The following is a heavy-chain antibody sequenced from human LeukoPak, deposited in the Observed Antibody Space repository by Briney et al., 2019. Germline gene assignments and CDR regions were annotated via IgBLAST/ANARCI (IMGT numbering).Heavy chain of an antibody. CDR3: ARGFWGVYGDGYDY. J-gene: IGHJ4*02. CDR1: GFTFSSYE. D-gene: IGHD4-17*01. V-gene: IGHV3-48*03. Sequence: GGSLRLSCAASGFTFSSYEMNWVRQAPGKGLEWVSYISSSGSTKYYADSVKGRFTISRDNAKNSLYLQMTSLRAEDTAVYYCARGFWGVYGDGYDYWGQGTLVTVSS. CDR2: ISSSGSTK.